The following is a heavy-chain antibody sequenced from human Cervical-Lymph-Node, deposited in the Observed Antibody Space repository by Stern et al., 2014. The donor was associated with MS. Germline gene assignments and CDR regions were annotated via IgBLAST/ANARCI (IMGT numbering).Heavy chain of an antibody. CDR2: IIPIFGTT. CDR1: GDTLSNFA. V-gene: IGHV1-69*01. Sequence: VQLVQSGAEIKKPGSSVTVSCKTSGDTLSNFAISWVRQAPGHGPEWMGGIIPIFGTTHYAKHFQCRVTINAVQATRTSYTDQSSLRSEDTAVYYCARDNDDNGMDVWGQGTTITVSS. D-gene: IGHD1-1*01. J-gene: IGHJ6*02. CDR3: ARDNDDNGMDV.